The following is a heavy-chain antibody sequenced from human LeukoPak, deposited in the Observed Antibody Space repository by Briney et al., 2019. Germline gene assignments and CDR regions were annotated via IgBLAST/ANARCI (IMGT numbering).Heavy chain of an antibody. Sequence: PGGSLRLSCAASGFTFTGYWMSWVRQAPGNGLEWVANVKPDGSEEYYVDSVKGRFTISRDNAKTSVYLQMNSLRAEDTAIYYCARTTTVTPPFDYWGQGTLVTVSS. D-gene: IGHD4-17*01. V-gene: IGHV3-7*01. CDR1: GFTFTGYW. CDR2: VKPDGSEE. J-gene: IGHJ4*02. CDR3: ARTTTVTPPFDY.